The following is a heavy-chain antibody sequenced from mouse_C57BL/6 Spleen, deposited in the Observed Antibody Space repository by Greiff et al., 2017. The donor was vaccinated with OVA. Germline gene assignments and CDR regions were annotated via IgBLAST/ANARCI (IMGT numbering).Heavy chain of an antibody. CDR1: GFTFSSYA. V-gene: IGHV5-4*03. D-gene: IGHD2-1*01. J-gene: IGHJ2*01. CDR3: ASYGNSNY. CDR2: ISDGGSYT. Sequence: EVKVVESGGGLVKPGGSLKLSCAASGFTFSSYAMSWVRQTPEKRLEWVATISDGGSYTYYPDNVKGRFTISRDNAKNNLYLQMSHLKSEDTAMYYCASYGNSNYWGQGTTLTVSS.